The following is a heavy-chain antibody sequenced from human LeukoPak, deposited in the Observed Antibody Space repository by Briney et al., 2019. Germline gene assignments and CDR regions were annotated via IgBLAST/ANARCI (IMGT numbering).Heavy chain of an antibody. CDR3: AKSNGYGLIDY. D-gene: IGHD5-12*01. CDR2: IYSSGNT. J-gene: IGHJ4*02. CDR1: GASISSSNYY. Sequence: SETLSLTCAVSGASISSSNYYWGWVRQSPGKGLEWIGNIYSSGNTYYNASLKSRVTMYIDTSKNQFSLKLSSVTAADTAMYYCAKSNGYGLIDYWGQGALVTVSS. V-gene: IGHV4-39*01.